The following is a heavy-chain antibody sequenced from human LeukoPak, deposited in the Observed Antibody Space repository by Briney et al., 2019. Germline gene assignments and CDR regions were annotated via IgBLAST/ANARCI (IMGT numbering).Heavy chain of an antibody. Sequence: GGSLRLSCAASGFTFDDYAMHWVRQAPGKGLEWVSGISWNSGSIGYADSVKGRFTISRDNAKNSLYLQMNSLRAEDTALYYCAKDISGSGRYYFDYWGQGTLVTVSS. CDR3: AKDISGSGRYYFDY. CDR2: ISWNSGSI. D-gene: IGHD6-19*01. CDR1: GFTFDDYA. V-gene: IGHV3-9*01. J-gene: IGHJ4*02.